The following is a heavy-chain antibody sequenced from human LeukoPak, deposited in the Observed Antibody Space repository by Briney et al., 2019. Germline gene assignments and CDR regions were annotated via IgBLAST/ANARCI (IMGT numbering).Heavy chain of an antibody. J-gene: IGHJ4*02. CDR1: GFTLSNAW. Sequence: GGSLRLSCAASGFTLSNAWMSWVRQAPGKGLEWVGRIKSKSDGGTTDYAAPVKGRFTISRGDSKNTLYLQMNSLKTEDTAVYYCTTSPYCSSTSCPFDSWGQGTLVTVSS. D-gene: IGHD2-2*01. CDR3: TTSPYCSSTSCPFDS. CDR2: IKSKSDGGTT. V-gene: IGHV3-15*01.